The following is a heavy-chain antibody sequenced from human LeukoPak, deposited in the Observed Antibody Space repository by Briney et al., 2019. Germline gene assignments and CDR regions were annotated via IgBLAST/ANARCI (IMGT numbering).Heavy chain of an antibody. CDR2: IYTSGST. Sequence: SETLSLTCTVFGGSISSYYWSWIRQPAGKGLEWIGRIYTSGSTNYNPSLKSRVTMSVDTSKNQFSLKLSSVTAADTAVYYCARSGRRCASCYSWFDPWGQGTLVTVSS. D-gene: IGHD2-2*02. J-gene: IGHJ5*02. CDR1: GGSISSYY. V-gene: IGHV4-4*07. CDR3: ARSGRRCASCYSWFDP.